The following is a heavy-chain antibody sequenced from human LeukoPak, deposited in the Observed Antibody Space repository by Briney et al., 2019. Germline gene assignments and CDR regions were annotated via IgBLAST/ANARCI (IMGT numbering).Heavy chain of an antibody. CDR1: GFTFTSSA. CDR2: IVVGSGNT. V-gene: IGHV1-58*02. CDR3: AADSAPDTSGYYYDAFDI. D-gene: IGHD3-22*01. Sequence: PSVKVSCKASGFTFTSSAMQWVRQARGQRLEWIGWIVVGSGNTNYAQKFQERVTVTRDMSTSTAYMELSSLISDDTAVYYCAADSAPDTSGYYYDAFDIWGQGTMVTVSS. J-gene: IGHJ3*02.